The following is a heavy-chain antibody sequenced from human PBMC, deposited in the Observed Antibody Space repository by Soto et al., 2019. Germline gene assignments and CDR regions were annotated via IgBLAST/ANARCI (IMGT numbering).Heavy chain of an antibody. J-gene: IGHJ6*03. CDR3: AREWRNPGDSSSYCSSTSCYDYYYYMDV. CDR1: GGSISSGGYY. Sequence: LSLTCTVSGGSISSGGYYWSWIRQHPGKGLEWIGYIYYIVSTYYNPSLKSRVTISVDTSKNQFSLKLISVTAADTAVYYCAREWRNPGDSSSYCSSTSCYDYYYYMDVWGKGTTVTSP. D-gene: IGHD2-2*01. V-gene: IGHV4-31*02. CDR2: IYYIVST.